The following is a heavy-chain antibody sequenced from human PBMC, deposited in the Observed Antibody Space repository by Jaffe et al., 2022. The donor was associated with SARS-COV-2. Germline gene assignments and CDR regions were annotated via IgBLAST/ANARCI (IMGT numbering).Heavy chain of an antibody. V-gene: IGHV3-33*01. CDR3: ARDSGTRWSLGY. J-gene: IGHJ4*02. D-gene: IGHD5-12*01. CDR2: IWYDGSNK. CDR1: GFTFSSYG. Sequence: QVQLVESGGGVVQPGRSLRLSCAASGFTFSSYGMHWVRQAPGKGLEWVAVIWYDGSNKYYADSVKGRFTISRDNSKNTLYLQMNSLRAEDTAVYYCARDSGTRWSLGYWGQGTLVTVSS.